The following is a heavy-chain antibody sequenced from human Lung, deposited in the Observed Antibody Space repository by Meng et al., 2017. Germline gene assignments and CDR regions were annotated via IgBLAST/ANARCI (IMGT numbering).Heavy chain of an antibody. V-gene: IGHV1-18*01. CDR1: GYTFSHYG. Sequence: QDHVEQSGAEVKKQGAAVKGSCEASGYTFSHYGINWVRQAPGQGLEWMGWVSTLNGNSHYAEKFKGRLTMTADTSTAYMELKSLTADDTAVYYCAKDRTTLKSGDGDHWGQGTLVTVSS. CDR2: VSTLNGNS. D-gene: IGHD4-17*01. CDR3: AKDRTTLKSGDGDH. J-gene: IGHJ4*02.